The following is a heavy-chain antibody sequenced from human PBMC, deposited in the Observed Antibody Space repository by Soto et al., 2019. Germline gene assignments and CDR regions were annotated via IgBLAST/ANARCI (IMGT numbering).Heavy chain of an antibody. CDR1: GFKFEDYA. D-gene: IGHD6-19*01. Sequence: EMQLVESGGGLVPPGRSLRLSCAGFGFKFEDYAMHWVRQVPGKGLEWVSYINWNSGKVKYADSVKGRFTISRDNAKNSLCLHMTSLKSAYTALYYCAKAGCSDSNCHFWALESWGQGTLVSVSS. CDR2: INWNSGKV. J-gene: IGHJ4*02. CDR3: AKAGCSDSNCHFWALES. V-gene: IGHV3-9*01.